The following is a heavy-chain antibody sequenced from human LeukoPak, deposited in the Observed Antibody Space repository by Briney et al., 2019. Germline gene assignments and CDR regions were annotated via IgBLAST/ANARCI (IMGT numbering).Heavy chain of an antibody. CDR3: ARTVGLYYDSGGFYYEADF. V-gene: IGHV2-26*01. CDR2: IFSNDEK. CDR1: GFSLNNAKVG. J-gene: IGHJ4*02. Sequence: SGPTLVNPTETLTLTCTVSGFSLNNAKVGVSWIRQTPGKALEWLAHIFSNDEKSYTTSLKSRLTISKDTSKSQVVVSMTNMDPVDTGTYYCARTVGLYYDSGGFYYEADFWGQGTVVTVSS. D-gene: IGHD3-22*01.